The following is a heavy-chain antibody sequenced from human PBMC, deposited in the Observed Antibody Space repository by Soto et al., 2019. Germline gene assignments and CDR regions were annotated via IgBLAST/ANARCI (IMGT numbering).Heavy chain of an antibody. V-gene: IGHV4-4*07. CDR1: GGSISSYY. CDR3: ARDQVGATDYYYYGMDA. D-gene: IGHD1-26*01. J-gene: IGHJ6*02. CDR2: IYTSGST. Sequence: SETLSLTCTVSGGSISSYYWSWIRQPAGKGLEWIGRIYTSGSTNYNPSLKSRVTMSVDTSKNQFSLKLSSVTAADTAVYYCARDQVGATDYYYYGMDAWGQGTTVTVSS.